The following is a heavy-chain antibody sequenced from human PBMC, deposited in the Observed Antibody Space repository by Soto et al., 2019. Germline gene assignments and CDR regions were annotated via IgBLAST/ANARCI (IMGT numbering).Heavy chain of an antibody. CDR3: ARHAALYSSSWYLY. D-gene: IGHD6-13*01. J-gene: IGHJ4*02. CDR1: GGSISSSSYY. Sequence: SETLSLTCTVSGGSISSSSYYWGWIRQPPGKGLEWIGSIYYSGSTYYNPSLKSRVTISVDTSKNQFSLKLSSVTAADTAVYYCARHAALYSSSWYLYWGQGTLVTVSS. CDR2: IYYSGST. V-gene: IGHV4-39*01.